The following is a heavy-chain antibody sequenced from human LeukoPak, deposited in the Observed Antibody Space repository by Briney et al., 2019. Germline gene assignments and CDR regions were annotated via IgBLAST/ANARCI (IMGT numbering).Heavy chain of an antibody. CDR1: GFTFSSYG. J-gene: IGHJ3*01. V-gene: IGHV3-30*02. CDR2: IRYDGSNK. Sequence: GGSLRLSCAASGFTFSSYGFHWVSQAPGKGLEWGTFIRYDGSNKHYTDSVKGRFTISTDNSKNMLYLQMTSLRAEDTAVYYCAKDSQVFAYWGQGTMVTVSS. D-gene: IGHD3-16*01. CDR3: AKDSQVFAY.